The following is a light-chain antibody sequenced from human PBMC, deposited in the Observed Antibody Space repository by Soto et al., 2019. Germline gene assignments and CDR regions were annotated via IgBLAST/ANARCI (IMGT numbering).Light chain of an antibody. CDR1: SSDVGAYTD. Sequence: HSALTQPASVSGSPGQSITISCTGTSSDVGAYTDVSWYQQHPGKATKLTIDEVSTRPSGVSNRLSGSKSGNTASLTISGLQAEDEAYYHCCSDTSRSTYVFVPGTKLTVL. CDR2: EVS. V-gene: IGLV2-14*03. CDR3: CSDTSRSTYV. J-gene: IGLJ1*01.